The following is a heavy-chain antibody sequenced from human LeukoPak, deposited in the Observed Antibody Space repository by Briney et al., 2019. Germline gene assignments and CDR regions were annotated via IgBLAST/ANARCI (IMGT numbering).Heavy chain of an antibody. CDR2: ISYDGSVE. V-gene: IGHV3-30*04. CDR1: GFTFSNYA. CDR3: ARDSWGSSYFSEYLQN. D-gene: IGHD6-13*01. J-gene: IGHJ1*01. Sequence: AGRSLRLSCAASGFTFSNYAMHWVRQAPGKGLEWVALISYDGSVEKNAASVKGRFTISRDNSKNTLYLQMNSLRDEDTAVYYCARDSWGSSYFSEYLQNWGQGTLVTVSS.